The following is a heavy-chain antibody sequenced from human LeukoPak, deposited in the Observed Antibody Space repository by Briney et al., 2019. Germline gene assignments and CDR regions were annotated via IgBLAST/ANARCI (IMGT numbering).Heavy chain of an antibody. CDR2: TSAYNGQT. J-gene: IGHJ6*03. V-gene: IGHV1-8*03. Sequence: ASVKVSCKASGYTFVMYGITWVRQAAGQGLEWMGWTSAYNGQTEYSQKVQGRVTITRNTSISTAYMELSSLRSEDTAVYYCARVGYYDFWSGFRDPYYYYMDVWGKGTTVTVSS. CDR1: GYTFVMYG. CDR3: ARVGYYDFWSGFRDPYYYYMDV. D-gene: IGHD3-3*01.